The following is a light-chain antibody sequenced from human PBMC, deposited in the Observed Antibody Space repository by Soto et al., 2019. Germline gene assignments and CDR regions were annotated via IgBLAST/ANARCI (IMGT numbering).Light chain of an antibody. J-gene: IGLJ2*01. CDR3: AAWDDSLNGVV. V-gene: IGLV1-44*01. CDR1: GSNLAGYT. CDR2: SNN. Sequence: QSVLTQPPSASGTPGETVTISCSGTGSNLAGYTVNWYHQLPGAAPKVLIYSNNQRPSGVPDRISGSKSGTSASLAISGLQSEDEGDYFCAAWDDSLNGVVFGGGTKLTVL.